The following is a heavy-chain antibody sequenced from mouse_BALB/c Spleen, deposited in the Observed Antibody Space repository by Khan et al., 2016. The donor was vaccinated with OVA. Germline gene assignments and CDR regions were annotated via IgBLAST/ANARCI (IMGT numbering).Heavy chain of an antibody. CDR3: ARWFTY. CDR1: GYSITSDYA. J-gene: IGHJ3*01. CDR2: INYSGGT. V-gene: IGHV3-2*02. Sequence: EVELVESGPGLVKPSQSLSLTCTVTGYSITSDYAWNWIRQFPGNKLEWMGYINYSGGTSYLPSLKSRISITRDTSKNQLFLQLNSVTTEDSATYYCARWFTYWGQGTLVTVS.